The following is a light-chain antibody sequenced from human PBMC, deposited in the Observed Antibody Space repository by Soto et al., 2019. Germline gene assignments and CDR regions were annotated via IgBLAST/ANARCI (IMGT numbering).Light chain of an antibody. CDR1: SSDIGSYDH. V-gene: IGLV2-14*01. CDR2: AVS. J-gene: IGLJ1*01. CDR3: SSYAGSNNLYV. Sequence: QSVLTQPASVSGSPGQSITISCSGTSSDIGSYDHVAWYQQFPGKSPKLMIYAVSDRPSGVSDRFSGSKSGITASLTVSGLQAEDEADYYCSSYAGSNNLYVFGTGTKVTVL.